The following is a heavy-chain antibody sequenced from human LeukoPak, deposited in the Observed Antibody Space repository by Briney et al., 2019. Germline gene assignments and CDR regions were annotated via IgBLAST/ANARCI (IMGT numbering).Heavy chain of an antibody. CDR2: IYYSGST. CDR1: GGSISSSSYY. J-gene: IGHJ4*02. D-gene: IGHD6-6*01. CDR3: ARENWRSKSIDFDS. Sequence: SETLSLTCTVSGGSISSSSYYWGWIRQPPGKGLEWIGSIYYSGSTYYNPSLKSRVTMSVDTSKNQFSLRLSSVTAADTAAYFCARENWRSKSIDFDSWGQGTLVTVSS. V-gene: IGHV4-39*07.